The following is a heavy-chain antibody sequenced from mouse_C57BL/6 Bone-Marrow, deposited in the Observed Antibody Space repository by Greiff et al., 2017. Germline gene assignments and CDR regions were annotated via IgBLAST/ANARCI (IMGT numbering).Heavy chain of an antibody. D-gene: IGHD1-1*01. CDR2: IHPNCGST. J-gene: IGHJ1*03. CDR1: GYTFTSYW. Sequence: VQLQQPGAELVKPGASVKLSCKASGYTFTSYWLHWVKQRPGQGLEWIGMIHPNCGSTNYNEKFKSKATLTVDKSSSTAYMQLSSLTSEDSAVYYCASSCCYFDVWGTGTTVTVSS. V-gene: IGHV1-64*01. CDR3: ASSCCYFDV.